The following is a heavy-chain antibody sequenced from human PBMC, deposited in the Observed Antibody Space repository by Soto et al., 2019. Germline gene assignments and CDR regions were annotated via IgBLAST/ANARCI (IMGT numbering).Heavy chain of an antibody. D-gene: IGHD2-2*01. V-gene: IGHV5-51*01. CDR1: GYKFPIYC. CDR2: IYPGDSAT. CDR3: ARQDIVIVPAAPDYGAFDI. J-gene: IGHJ3*02. Sequence: GESLKISCNGSGYKFPIYCLGWVLQMPGKGLEWMGTIYPGDSATIYSPSFQDQVTISADKSINTAYLQWSSLKASDTAIYYCARQDIVIVPAAPDYGAFDIWGQGTMVTVSS.